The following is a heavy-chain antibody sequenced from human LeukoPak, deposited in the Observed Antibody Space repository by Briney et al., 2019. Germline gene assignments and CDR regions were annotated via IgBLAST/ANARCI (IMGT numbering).Heavy chain of an antibody. V-gene: IGHV3-9*01. J-gene: IGHJ4*02. D-gene: IGHD6-6*01. CDR1: GFTFDDYA. CDR3: AGGGSSSFDY. Sequence: GGSLRLSCAASGFTFDDYAMHWVRQAPGKGLEWVSGISWNSGSIGYADSVKGRFTISRDNAKNSLYLQMNSLRAEDTAVYYCAGGGSSSFDYWGQGTLVTVSS. CDR2: ISWNSGSI.